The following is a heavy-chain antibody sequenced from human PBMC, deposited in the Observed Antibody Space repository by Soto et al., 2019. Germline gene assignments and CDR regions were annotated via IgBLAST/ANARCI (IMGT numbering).Heavy chain of an antibody. Sequence: GGSLRLSCAASGFTFSSYAMSWVRQAPGKGLEWVSAISGSGGSTYYADSVKGRFTISRDNSKNTLYLQMNSLRAEDTAVYYCAKDRRHPDVVVSYFDDWGQGTLVTVSS. CDR3: AKDRRHPDVVVSYFDD. CDR1: GFTFSSYA. D-gene: IGHD3-22*01. CDR2: ISGSGGST. V-gene: IGHV3-23*01. J-gene: IGHJ4*02.